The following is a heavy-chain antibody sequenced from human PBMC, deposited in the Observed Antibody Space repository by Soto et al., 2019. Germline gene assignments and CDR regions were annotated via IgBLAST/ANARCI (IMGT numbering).Heavy chain of an antibody. D-gene: IGHD2-2*01. J-gene: IGHJ6*04. CDR1: GGSISSGGYY. CDR2: IHYTGST. Sequence: LSLTCTVSGGSISSGGYYCSWFRQRPGESLEWIGYIHYTGSTYYNPSLKSRVTMSLDTSKNQFSLKLSSVSAADTAVYFCESDLHNLVVDRPASYFDNAMDFWGEGTRVTVSS. CDR3: ESDLHNLVVDRPASYFDNAMDF. V-gene: IGHV4-31*03.